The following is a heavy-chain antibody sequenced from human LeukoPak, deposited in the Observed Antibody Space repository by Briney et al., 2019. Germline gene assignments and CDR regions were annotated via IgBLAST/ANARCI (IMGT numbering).Heavy chain of an antibody. CDR3: AKGGNFDY. D-gene: IGHD2-15*01. Sequence: GGSLRLSCAASGFAFSSYAMSWVRLAPGKGLEWVSAISGSGSNTYYTDSVKGRFTISRDNSRNTLYLQMSSLRAEDAAAYYCAKGGNFDYWGQGALVTVSS. J-gene: IGHJ4*02. CDR1: GFAFSSYA. CDR2: ISGSGSNT. V-gene: IGHV3-23*01.